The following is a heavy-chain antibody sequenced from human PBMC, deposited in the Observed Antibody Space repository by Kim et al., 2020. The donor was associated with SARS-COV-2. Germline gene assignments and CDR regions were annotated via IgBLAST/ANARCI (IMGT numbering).Heavy chain of an antibody. D-gene: IGHD3-16*01. CDR2: ITGSGDVA. CDR1: GFSFKNYG. CDR3: AKSVISGAGSYYDI. J-gene: IGHJ4*02. Sequence: GGSLRLSCVASGFSFKNYGMSWVRQAPGKGLEWVTGITGSGDVAVYADSVEGRFTTSRDNSKSTVYLEIRKLAAVDTAIYLCAKSVISGAGSYYDIWGQGTLVTVSS. V-gene: IGHV3-23*01.